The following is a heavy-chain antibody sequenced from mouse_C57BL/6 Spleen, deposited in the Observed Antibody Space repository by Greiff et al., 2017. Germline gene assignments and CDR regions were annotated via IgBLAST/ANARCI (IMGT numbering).Heavy chain of an antibody. V-gene: IGHV1-53*01. J-gene: IGHJ3*01. CDR3: ARGMYAPAWFAY. CDR1: GYTFTTYS. Sequence: QVQLQQPGTELVKPGASVKLSCKASGYTFTTYSMHWVKQRPGQGLEWIGNINPSNGGSNYNDKFKSKATLTVDKSSSTAYMQLSSLASEDSAVYECARGMYAPAWFAYWGQGTLVTVSA. CDR2: INPSNGGS. D-gene: IGHD2-10*02.